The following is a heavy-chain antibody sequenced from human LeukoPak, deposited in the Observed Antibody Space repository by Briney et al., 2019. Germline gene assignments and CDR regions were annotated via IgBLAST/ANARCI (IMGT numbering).Heavy chain of an antibody. CDR1: GFTFSSYG. V-gene: IGHV3-30*18. D-gene: IGHD2-15*01. CDR2: ISYDGSNK. CDR3: AKDLGYCSGGSCYEIDY. J-gene: IGHJ4*02. Sequence: PGRSLRLSCAASGFTFSSYGMHWVRQAPGKGLEWVAVISYDGSNKYYADSVKGRFTISGDNSKNTLYLQMNSLRAEDTAVYYCAKDLGYCSGGSCYEIDYWGQGTLVTVSS.